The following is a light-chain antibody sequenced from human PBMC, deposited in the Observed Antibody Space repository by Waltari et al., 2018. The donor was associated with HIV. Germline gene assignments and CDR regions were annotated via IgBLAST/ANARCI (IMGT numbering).Light chain of an antibody. Sequence: DIQMTQSPSSLSASVGDRVTITCQASPDINNYLNWYQQKPGKAPKVLISDASNLETGVPSRCSGSGSGTDFTFTISSLQPEDIATYFCQQYENFPHTFGQGTTLAIK. CDR3: QQYENFPHT. CDR2: DAS. CDR1: PDINNY. V-gene: IGKV1-33*01. J-gene: IGKJ2*01.